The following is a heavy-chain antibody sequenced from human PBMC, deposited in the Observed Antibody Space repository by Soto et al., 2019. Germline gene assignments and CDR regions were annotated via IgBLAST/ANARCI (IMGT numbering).Heavy chain of an antibody. CDR3: ARAEYYYGSAKYFFDY. J-gene: IGHJ4*02. Sequence: GGSLRLSCAASGFTFSNYYMHWVRQAPGKGLEYVSAITSSGDSTYYANSVKGRFIISRDNSKNTLFLQMGSLRAEDMAVYYCARAEYYYGSAKYFFDYWGQGTLVTVSS. CDR1: GFTFSNYY. V-gene: IGHV3-64*01. CDR2: ITSSGDST. D-gene: IGHD3-10*01.